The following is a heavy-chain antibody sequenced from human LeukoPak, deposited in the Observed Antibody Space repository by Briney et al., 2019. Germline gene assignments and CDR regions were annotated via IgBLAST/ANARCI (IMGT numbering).Heavy chain of an antibody. CDR3: AREDGGSYTKNAFDI. V-gene: IGHV4-4*07. D-gene: IGHD1-26*01. CDR1: GGSISSYY. J-gene: IGHJ3*02. CDR2: IYASGSA. Sequence: PSETLSLTCTVSGGSISSYYWSWIRQPAGKGLEWIGRIYASGSANYNPSLKSRVTMSVDTSKNQFSLKLSSVTAADTAVYYCAREDGGSYTKNAFDIWGQGTMVTVSS.